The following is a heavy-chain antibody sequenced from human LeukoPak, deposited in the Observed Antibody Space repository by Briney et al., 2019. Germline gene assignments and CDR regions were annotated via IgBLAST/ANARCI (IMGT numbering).Heavy chain of an antibody. CDR3: ARSFDSSGYYYVNWFDP. D-gene: IGHD3-22*01. V-gene: IGHV1-69*05. CDR1: GYTFTSYG. J-gene: IGHJ5*02. Sequence: GASVKVSCKASGYTFTSYGISWVRQAPGQGLEWMGGIIPIFGTANYAQKFQGRVTITTDESTSTAYMELSSLRSEDTAVYYCARSFDSSGYYYVNWFDPWGQGTLVTVSS. CDR2: IIPIFGTA.